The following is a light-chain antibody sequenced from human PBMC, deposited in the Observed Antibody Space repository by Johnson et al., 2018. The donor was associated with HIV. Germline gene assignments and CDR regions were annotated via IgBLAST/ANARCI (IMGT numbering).Light chain of an antibody. J-gene: IGLJ1*01. V-gene: IGLV1-51*02. CDR2: EDN. CDR1: VSNIESYF. CDR3: GIWDPSLSPLYV. Sequence: QPVLTQPPSVSAAPGQTVNISCSGNVSNIESYFVSWYQQLPGAAPTLLIYEDNKRPSGIPARFSGSKSGATATLGITELQTGDEAAYYCGIWDPSLSPLYVFVTGTTITVL.